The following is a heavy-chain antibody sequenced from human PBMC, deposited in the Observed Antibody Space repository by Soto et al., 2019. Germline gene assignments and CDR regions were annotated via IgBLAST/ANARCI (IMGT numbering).Heavy chain of an antibody. D-gene: IGHD6-6*01. CDR3: ARRPRGSSSSDWFDP. Sequence: DSVKVSCKASGYTFTSYGISWVRQAPGQGLEWMGWISAYNGNTNYAQKLQGRVTMTTDTSTSTAYMELRSLRSDDTAVYYCARRPRGSSSSDWFDPWGQGTLVTVSS. CDR1: GYTFTSYG. J-gene: IGHJ5*02. V-gene: IGHV1-18*04. CDR2: ISAYNGNT.